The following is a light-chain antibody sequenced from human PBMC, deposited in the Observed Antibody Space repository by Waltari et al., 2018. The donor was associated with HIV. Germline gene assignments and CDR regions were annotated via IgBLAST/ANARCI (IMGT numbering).Light chain of an antibody. CDR1: QSISTW. CDR2: KAS. Sequence: DIQMTQSPSTLSASVGDRVTITCRASQSISTWLAWYQHKPGSAPKLLIYKASTLVSGVPSRFIGDGSGTEFTLTISSLQPEDFATYFCQHYNSYTALTFGGGTMVEIK. CDR3: QHYNSYTALT. V-gene: IGKV1-5*03. J-gene: IGKJ4*01.